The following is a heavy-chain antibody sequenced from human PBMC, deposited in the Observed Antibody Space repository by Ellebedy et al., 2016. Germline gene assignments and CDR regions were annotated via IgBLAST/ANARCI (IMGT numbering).Heavy chain of an antibody. CDR2: ISGGGDAT. CDR3: RQGHYFDQ. V-gene: IGHV3-23*01. J-gene: IGHJ4*02. Sequence: GGSLRLSXAASGFTFSNFFMRWVRHAPGKRLEWVSTISGGGDATYFADSVKGRFTISRDNSKNTLYHQMNNLRVDDTALYYCRQGHYFDQWGQGALVTVSS. CDR1: GFTFSNFF.